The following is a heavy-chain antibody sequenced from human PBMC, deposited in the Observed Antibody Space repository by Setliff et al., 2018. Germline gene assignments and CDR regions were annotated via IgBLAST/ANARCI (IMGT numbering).Heavy chain of an antibody. CDR1: GGSITNYY. D-gene: IGHD3-22*01. CDR2: IYYTGST. J-gene: IGHJ6*03. CDR3: ARWRVRDSGYYPRLSYMDV. Sequence: SETLSLTCTVSGGSITNYYWSWIRQPPGKGLEYIGYIYYTGSTNSNPSLKSRVTISVDTSKNQFSLKLSSVTAADTAVYYCARWRVRDSGYYPRLSYMDVWGKGTTVTVS. V-gene: IGHV4-59*08.